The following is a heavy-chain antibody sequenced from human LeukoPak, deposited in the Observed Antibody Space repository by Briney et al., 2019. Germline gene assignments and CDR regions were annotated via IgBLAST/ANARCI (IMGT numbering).Heavy chain of an antibody. D-gene: IGHD3-22*01. J-gene: IGHJ4*02. CDR1: GFTFSSYG. CDR3: TTDTQLTMIVVVIDY. CDR2: IKSKTDGGTT. Sequence: NPGGSLRLSCEASGFTFSSYGMIWVRQAPGKGLEWVGRIKSKTDGGTTDYAAPVKGRFTISRDDSKNTLYLQMNSLKTEDTAVYYCTTDTQLTMIVVVIDYWGQGTLVTVSS. V-gene: IGHV3-15*01.